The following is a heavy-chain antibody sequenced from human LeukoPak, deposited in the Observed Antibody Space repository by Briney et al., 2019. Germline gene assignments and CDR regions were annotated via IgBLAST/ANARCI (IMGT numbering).Heavy chain of an antibody. CDR2: ISYDGSNK. D-gene: IGHD3-10*01. V-gene: IGHV3-30-3*01. CDR3: ARDRGDNFDYYYGMDV. J-gene: IGHJ6*02. Sequence: QPGGSLRLSCAASGFTFSSYAMHWVRQAPGKGLEWVAVISYDGSNKYYADSVKGRFTISRDNSKNTLYLQMNSLRAEDTAVYYCARDRGDNFDYYYGMDVWGQGTTVTVSS. CDR1: GFTFSSYA.